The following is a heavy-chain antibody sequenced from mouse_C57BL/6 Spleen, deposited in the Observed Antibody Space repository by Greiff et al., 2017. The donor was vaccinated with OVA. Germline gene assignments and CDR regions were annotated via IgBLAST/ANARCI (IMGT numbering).Heavy chain of an antibody. D-gene: IGHD4-1*01. CDR3: ARPGTGTWFAY. V-gene: IGHV1-80*01. CDR2: IYPGDGDT. Sequence: QVQLQQSGAELVKPGASVKISCKASGYAFSSYWMNWVKQRPGKGLEWLGQIYPGDGDTNYNGKFKGKATLTADKSSSTAYMQRSSLTSEASAVYFCARPGTGTWFAYWGQGTLVTVSA. CDR1: GYAFSSYW. J-gene: IGHJ3*01.